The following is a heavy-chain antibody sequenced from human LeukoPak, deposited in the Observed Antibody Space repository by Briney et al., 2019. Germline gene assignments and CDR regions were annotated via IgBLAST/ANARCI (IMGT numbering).Heavy chain of an antibody. CDR3: ARDLYRPRGYYYYYMDV. CDR1: GGTFSSYA. V-gene: IGHV1-69*05. Sequence: ASVKVSCKASGGTFSSYAIRWVRQAPGQGLEWMGGIIPIFGTANYAQKFQGRVTITTDESTSTAYMELSSLRSEDTAVYYCARDLYRPRGYYYYYMDVWGKGTTVTVSS. J-gene: IGHJ6*03. CDR2: IIPIFGTA. D-gene: IGHD2-8*01.